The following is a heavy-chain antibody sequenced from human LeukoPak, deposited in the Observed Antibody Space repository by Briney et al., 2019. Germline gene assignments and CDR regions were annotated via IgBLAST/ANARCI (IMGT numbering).Heavy chain of an antibody. Sequence: GGSLRLSCAASGFTFSSHAMSGGRQVPGKGLEGGSGISGSSGSTYYADSVKGRFTISRDNSKNTLYLQMDSLRAEDTAVYYCAKDGDYGSGTFPDYWGQGTLVTVSS. CDR1: GFTFSSHA. CDR2: ISGSSGST. V-gene: IGHV3-23*01. D-gene: IGHD3-10*01. J-gene: IGHJ4*02. CDR3: AKDGDYGSGTFPDY.